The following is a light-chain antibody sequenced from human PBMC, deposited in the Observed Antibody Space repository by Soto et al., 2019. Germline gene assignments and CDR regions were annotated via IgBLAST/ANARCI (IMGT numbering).Light chain of an antibody. CDR2: SNN. J-gene: IGLJ1*01. CDR3: AAWDDGLHSYV. Sequence: QSVLTQPPSASGTPGQRVTISCSGSSSNIGSNTVNWYQQLLGTAPKLLIFSNNQRPSGAPDRFSGTKSATSASLAIRVRHSDDEADYYCAAWDDGLHSYVFGTGTKRTVL. CDR1: SSNIGSNT. V-gene: IGLV1-44*01.